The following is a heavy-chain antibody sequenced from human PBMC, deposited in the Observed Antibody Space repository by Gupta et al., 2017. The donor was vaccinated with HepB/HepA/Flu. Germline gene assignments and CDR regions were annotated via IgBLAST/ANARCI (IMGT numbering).Heavy chain of an antibody. Sequence: QVQLQESGPGLVKPSETLSLTCTVSGDSITNYYWPWLRQHPGKGLQLIGYVLHSGSTNYKPSLKSRVTMSVDTSKKHFALKLYSVTAADTAVYYCARGARESWKWFDPWGQGTLVTVSA. D-gene: IGHD1-1*01. V-gene: IGHV4-59*01. CDR1: GDSITNYY. CDR2: VLHSGST. J-gene: IGHJ5*02. CDR3: ARGARESWKWFDP.